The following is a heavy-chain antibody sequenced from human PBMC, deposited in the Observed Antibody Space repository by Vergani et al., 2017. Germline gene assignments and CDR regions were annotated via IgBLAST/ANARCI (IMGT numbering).Heavy chain of an antibody. CDR3: VKDIAASGNYWYFDL. Sequence: EVQLVESGGGLVQPGRSLRLSCAASGFTFDDYAMHWVRQAPGKGLEWVSGIKWNSDSIAYADSVKGRFTISRDNATNSLYLQMNSLRAEDTALYYCVKDIAASGNYWYFDLWGRGTLVTVSS. V-gene: IGHV3-9*01. CDR1: GFTFDDYA. CDR2: IKWNSDSI. J-gene: IGHJ2*01. D-gene: IGHD6-13*01.